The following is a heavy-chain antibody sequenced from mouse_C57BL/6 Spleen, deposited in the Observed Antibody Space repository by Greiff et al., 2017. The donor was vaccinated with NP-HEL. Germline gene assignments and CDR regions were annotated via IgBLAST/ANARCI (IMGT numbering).Heavy chain of an antibody. V-gene: IGHV1-14*01. Sequence: VQLQQSGPELVKPGASVKMSCKASGYTFTSYVMHWVKQKPGQGLEWIGYIYPYNDGTKYNEKFKGKATLTSDKSSSTAYMELSSLTSEDSAVYYCARFTTVVAVPFAYWGQGTLVTVSA. CDR3: ARFTTVVAVPFAY. J-gene: IGHJ3*01. CDR2: IYPYNDGT. D-gene: IGHD1-1*01. CDR1: GYTFTSYV.